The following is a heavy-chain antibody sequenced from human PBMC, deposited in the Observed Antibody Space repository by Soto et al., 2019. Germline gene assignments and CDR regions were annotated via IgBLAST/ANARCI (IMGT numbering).Heavy chain of an antibody. CDR2: IYPGDSDT. V-gene: IGHV5-51*01. Sequence: PGESLKISCKGSGYSFTSYWIGWVRQMPGKGLEWMGIIYPGDSDTRYSPSFQGQVTISADKSISTAYLQLSSLKASDTAMYYCALYSSSSGYYYGMDVWGQGTTVTVSS. CDR3: ALYSSSSGYYYGMDV. D-gene: IGHD6-6*01. J-gene: IGHJ6*02. CDR1: GYSFTSYW.